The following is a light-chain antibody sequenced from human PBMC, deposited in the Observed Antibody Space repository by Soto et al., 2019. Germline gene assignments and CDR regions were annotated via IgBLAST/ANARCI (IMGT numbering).Light chain of an antibody. J-gene: IGKJ5*01. CDR2: GAS. CDR3: QQAASFPIT. CDR1: QSVSDY. Sequence: ETLMTQSPATLSVSPGERATLSCRASQSVSDYLAWYQQRPGQAPRLLIFGASTRATGFPARFSGSGSGTEFTLTINGLQPEDFATYYCQQAASFPITFGQGTRLEIK. V-gene: IGKV3-15*01.